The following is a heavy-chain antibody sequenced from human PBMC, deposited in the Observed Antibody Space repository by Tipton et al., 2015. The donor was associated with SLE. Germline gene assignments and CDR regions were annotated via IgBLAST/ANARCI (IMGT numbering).Heavy chain of an antibody. J-gene: IGHJ3*02. CDR3: ARHPYSGSYLDAFDI. Sequence: TLSLTCAVYGESFSGYYWTWIRQPPGKGLEWIGEVDPSGSTNYNPSLRSRVTISIDTSKNQFSLRLKSVTAADTAVYYCARHPYSGSYLDAFDIWGQGTMVTVSS. CDR1: GESFSGYY. D-gene: IGHD1-26*01. CDR2: VDPSGST. V-gene: IGHV4-34*01.